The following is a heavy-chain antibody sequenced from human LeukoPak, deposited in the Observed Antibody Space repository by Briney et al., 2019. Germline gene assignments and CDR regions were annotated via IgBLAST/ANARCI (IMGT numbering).Heavy chain of an antibody. CDR2: IIPILGIA. D-gene: IGHD6-13*01. CDR3: ARVPYSSSWYVGDY. Sequence: SVKVSCKASGYTFTSYAISWVRQAPGQGLEWMGRIIPILGIANYAQKFQGRVTITADKSTSTAYMELSSLRSEDTAVYYCARVPYSSSWYVGDYWGQGTLVTVSS. J-gene: IGHJ4*02. CDR1: GYTFTSYA. V-gene: IGHV1-69*04.